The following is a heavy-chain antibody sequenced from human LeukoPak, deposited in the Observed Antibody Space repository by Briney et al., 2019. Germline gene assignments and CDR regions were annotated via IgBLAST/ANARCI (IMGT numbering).Heavy chain of an antibody. CDR1: GGSISSSSYY. CDR3: ARVGEVFDP. D-gene: IGHD1-26*01. J-gene: IGHJ5*02. V-gene: IGHV4-39*07. CDR2: IYYSGST. Sequence: SETLYLTCTVSGGSISSSSYYWGWIRQPPGKGLEWIGSIYYSGSTYYNPSLKSRVTISVDTSKNQFSLKLSSVTAADTAVYYCARVGEVFDPWGQGTLVTVSS.